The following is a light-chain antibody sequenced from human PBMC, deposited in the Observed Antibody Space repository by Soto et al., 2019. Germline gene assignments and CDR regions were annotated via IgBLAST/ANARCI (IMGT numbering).Light chain of an antibody. Sequence: EIVLTQSPGTLSLSPGDRATLSCWASQSVSGYLAWYQQKLGQPPRLLIYDAFNRAAGIPARFSGSGSGTDCTLTISSLEPEDVAMYYCQHRSDWPITFGQGTRLEIK. V-gene: IGKV3-11*01. CDR2: DAF. CDR1: QSVSGY. CDR3: QHRSDWPIT. J-gene: IGKJ5*01.